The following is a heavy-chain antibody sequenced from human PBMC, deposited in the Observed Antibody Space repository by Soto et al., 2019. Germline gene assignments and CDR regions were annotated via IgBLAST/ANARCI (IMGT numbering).Heavy chain of an antibody. Sequence: QVHLVESGGGVVQPGGSLRLSCAASGFTFSVFGMHWVRQAPGKGPEWVAVISHEGNSKHYADSVKGRFTISRDNAKNSMYLQMNSLRAEDTAVYYCARDRGYDAHDYYFNAMDVWGQGTTVTVSS. D-gene: IGHD2-15*01. CDR3: ARDRGYDAHDYYFNAMDV. V-gene: IGHV3-30*03. CDR1: GFTFSVFG. CDR2: ISHEGNSK. J-gene: IGHJ6*02.